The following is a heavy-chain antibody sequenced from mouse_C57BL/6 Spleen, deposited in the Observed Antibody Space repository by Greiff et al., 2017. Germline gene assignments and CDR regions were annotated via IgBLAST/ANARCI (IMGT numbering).Heavy chain of an antibody. CDR2: ISSGGDYI. J-gene: IGHJ1*03. V-gene: IGHV5-9-1*02. CDR1: GFTFSSYA. Sequence: EVQGVESGEGLVKPGGSLKLSCAASGFTFSSYAMSWVRQTPEKRLEWVAYISSGGDYIYYADTVKGRFTISRDNARNTLYLQMSSLKSEDTAMYYCTREHYYGRRGWYFDVWGTGATVTVAS. D-gene: IGHD1-1*01. CDR3: TREHYYGRRGWYFDV.